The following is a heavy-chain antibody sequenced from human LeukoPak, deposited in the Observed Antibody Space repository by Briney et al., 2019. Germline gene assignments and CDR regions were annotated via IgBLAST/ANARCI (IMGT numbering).Heavy chain of an antibody. V-gene: IGHV4-59*08. CDR1: GDSVSDFY. J-gene: IGHJ5*01. CDR2: FHYTGSS. Sequence: SETLSLTCSVSGDSVSDFYWNWIRQSPGKGLEWIGNFHYTGSSNYNPSLESRVTMSIDRSRKQFFLRLNSVTAADAAVYYCVLAPNSNWFDFWGQGTLVTVSS. CDR3: VLAPNSNWFDF. D-gene: IGHD2-8*01.